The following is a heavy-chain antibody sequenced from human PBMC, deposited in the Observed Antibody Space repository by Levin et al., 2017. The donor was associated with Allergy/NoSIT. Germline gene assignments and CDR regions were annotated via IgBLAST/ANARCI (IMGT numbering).Heavy chain of an antibody. J-gene: IGHJ4*02. D-gene: IGHD6-13*01. Sequence: GESLKISCKASGYTFTGYYMHWVRQAPGQGLEWMGWINPNSGGTNYAQKFQGRVTMTRDTSISTAYMELSRLRSDDTAVYYCARDGQIIAAAGRRFDYWGQGTLVTVSS. CDR1: GYTFTGYY. CDR2: INPNSGGT. V-gene: IGHV1-2*02. CDR3: ARDGQIIAAAGRRFDY.